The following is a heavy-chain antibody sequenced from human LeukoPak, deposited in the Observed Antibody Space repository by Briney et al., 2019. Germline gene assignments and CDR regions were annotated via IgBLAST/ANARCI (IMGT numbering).Heavy chain of an antibody. CDR2: INHSGST. CDR1: GGSFSGYY. Sequence: SETLSLTCAVYGGSFSGYYWSWIRQPPGKGLEWIGEINHSGSTNYNPSLKSRVTISVDTSKNQFSLKLSSVTAADTAVYYCARVRGFGELFGWGQGTPVTVSS. D-gene: IGHD3-10*01. J-gene: IGHJ4*02. CDR3: ARVRGFGELFG. V-gene: IGHV4-34*01.